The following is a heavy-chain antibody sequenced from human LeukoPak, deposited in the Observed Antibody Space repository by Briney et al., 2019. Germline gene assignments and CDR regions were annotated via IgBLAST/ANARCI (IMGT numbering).Heavy chain of an antibody. J-gene: IGHJ4*02. D-gene: IGHD2-15*01. CDR3: ARGDGKGSPYSDY. V-gene: IGHV3-21*01. CDR1: GFTFSSYS. CDR2: ISSSSSYI. Sequence: PGGSLRLSCAASGFTFSSYSMNWVRQAPGKGLEWVSSISSSSSYIYYADSVKGRFTISRDNAKNSLYLQMNSLRAEDTAVYYCARGDGKGSPYSDYWGQGTLVTVSS.